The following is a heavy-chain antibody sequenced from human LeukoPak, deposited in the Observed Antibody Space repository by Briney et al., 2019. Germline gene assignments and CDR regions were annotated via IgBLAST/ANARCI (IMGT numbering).Heavy chain of an antibody. J-gene: IGHJ4*02. CDR1: GGSISSSSYY. CDR3: ARQGGGGWLQQEDYFDY. D-gene: IGHD5-18*01. CDR2: IYYSGST. Sequence: SETLSLTCTVSGGSISSSSYYWGWIRQPPGKGLEWIGSIYYSGSTYYNPSLKSRVTISVDTSKNQFSLKLSSVTAADTAVYYCARQGGGGWLQQEDYFDYWGQGTLVTVSS. V-gene: IGHV4-39*01.